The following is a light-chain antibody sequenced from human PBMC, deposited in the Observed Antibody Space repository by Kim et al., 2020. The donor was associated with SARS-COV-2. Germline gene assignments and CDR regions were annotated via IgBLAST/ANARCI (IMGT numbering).Light chain of an antibody. J-gene: IGLJ3*02. V-gene: IGLV2-14*04. Sequence: GQSVTISCIGTSSDVGGHNHVSWYQQHPGKAPKLMIYDVNKRPSGVSHRFSGSKSGNTASLTISGLQAEDEADYSCSSYTTSSTWVFGGGTQLTVL. CDR3: SSYTTSSTWV. CDR2: DVN. CDR1: SSDVGGHNH.